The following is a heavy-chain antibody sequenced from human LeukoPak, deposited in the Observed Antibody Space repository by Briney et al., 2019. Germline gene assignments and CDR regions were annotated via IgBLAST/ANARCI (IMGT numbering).Heavy chain of an antibody. CDR3: ASGRLYYYDSSGQYDY. CDR1: GFTFSSYG. CDR2: IYYSGST. Sequence: GSLRLSCAASGFTFSSYGMNWVRQAPGKGLEWIGYIYYSGSTNYNPSLKSRVTISVDTSKNQFSLKLSPVTAADTAVYYCASGRLYYYDSSGQYDYWGQGTLVTVSS. J-gene: IGHJ4*02. D-gene: IGHD3-22*01. V-gene: IGHV4-59*01.